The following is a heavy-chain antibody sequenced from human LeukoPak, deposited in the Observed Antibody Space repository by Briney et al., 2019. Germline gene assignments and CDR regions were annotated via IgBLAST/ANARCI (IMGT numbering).Heavy chain of an antibody. D-gene: IGHD3-9*01. CDR1: GGSFSGYY. V-gene: IGHV4-34*01. Sequence: SETLSLTCAVYGGSFSGYYWSWIRQPPGNGLEWIGEINHSGSTNYNPSLKSRVTISVDTSKNQFSLKLSSVTAADTAVYYCARGGKSARDYDILTGYSPWGQGTLVTVSS. CDR3: ARGGKSARDYDILTGYSP. J-gene: IGHJ5*02. CDR2: INHSGST.